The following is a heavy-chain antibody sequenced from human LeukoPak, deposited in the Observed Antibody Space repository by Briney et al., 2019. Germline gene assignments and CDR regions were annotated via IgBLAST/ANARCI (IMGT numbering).Heavy chain of an antibody. CDR1: GFTFSSYS. CDR2: ISSSSSYI. V-gene: IGHV3-21*01. J-gene: IGHJ6*04. D-gene: IGHD4/OR15-4a*01. Sequence: GGSLRLSCAASGFTFSSYSMNWVRQAPGKGLEWVSSISSSSSYIYYADSVKGRSTISRDNAKNSLYLQMNSLRAEDTAVYYCATLTKGYYYGMDVWGKGTTVTVSS. CDR3: ATLTKGYYYGMDV.